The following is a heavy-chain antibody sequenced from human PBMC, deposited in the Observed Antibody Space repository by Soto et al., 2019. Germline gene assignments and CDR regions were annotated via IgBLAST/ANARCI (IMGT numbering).Heavy chain of an antibody. CDR3: SISFLAATTEKFDY. Sequence: ELQLVESGGGLVQPGRSLRLSCTTSGFTFGDYALNWIRQAPGQGLEWVGFIRSQAYGGTTEYAASVKGRFSISRDDSKSTAYLQTNSLKTADTAIYYFSISFLAATTEKFDYWGRGSLVTVSS. CDR2: IRSQAYGGTT. V-gene: IGHV3-49*03. D-gene: IGHD3-3*02. CDR1: GFTFGDYA. J-gene: IGHJ4*02.